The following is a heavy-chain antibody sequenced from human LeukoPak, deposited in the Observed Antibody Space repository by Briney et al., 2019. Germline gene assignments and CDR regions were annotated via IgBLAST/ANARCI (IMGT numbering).Heavy chain of an antibody. V-gene: IGHV5-51*01. CDR3: ARVLIPTDLLSFDY. Sequence: GESLKISCKGSGYSFTSYWIGWVRQMPGKGLEWMGIINTGDSDTRNSPSFQGQVTISADKSISTAYLQWSSLKASDTAMYYCARVLIPTDLLSFDYWGQGTLVTVSS. CDR1: GYSFTSYW. CDR2: INTGDSDT. D-gene: IGHD2-2*01. J-gene: IGHJ4*02.